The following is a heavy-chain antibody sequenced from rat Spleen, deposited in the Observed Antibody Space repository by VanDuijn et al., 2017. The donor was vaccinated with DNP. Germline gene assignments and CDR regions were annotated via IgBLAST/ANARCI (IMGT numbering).Heavy chain of an antibody. V-gene: IGHV5-7*01. CDR1: GFTFSDYN. J-gene: IGHJ2*01. Sequence: EVQLVESGGGLVQPGRSLKLSCAASGFTFSDYNMAWVRQAPKKGLEWVATISYDGTSTYYRDCVKGRFTISRDTAKSTLYLQMDSLRSEDTATYYCTTGMTGDYWGQGVMVTVSS. CDR3: TTGMTGDY. CDR2: ISYDGTST. D-gene: IGHD1-7*01.